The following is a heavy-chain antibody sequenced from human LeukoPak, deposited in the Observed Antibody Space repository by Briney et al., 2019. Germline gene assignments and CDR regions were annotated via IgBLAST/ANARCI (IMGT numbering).Heavy chain of an antibody. CDR2: IYYSGST. V-gene: IGHV4-31*03. J-gene: IGHJ6*02. D-gene: IGHD3-22*01. Sequence: SETLSLTCTVSGGSISSGGYYWSWIRQHPGKGLEWIGYIYYSGSTYYNPSLKSRVTISVDTSKNQFSLKLSSVTAADTAVYYCARQSGSYYYYGMDVWGQGTTVTVSS. CDR3: ARQSGSYYYYGMDV. CDR1: GGSISSGGYY.